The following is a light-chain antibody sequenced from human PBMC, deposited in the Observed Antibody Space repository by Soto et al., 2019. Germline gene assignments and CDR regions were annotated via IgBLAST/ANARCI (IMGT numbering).Light chain of an antibody. CDR3: SSYAGSNQYV. J-gene: IGLJ1*01. Sequence: QSVLTQPPSASGSPGQSVTISCTGTSSDVGGYNYVSWYQQHPGKAPKLMIYEVSKRPSGVPDRFSGSKSGNTASLTVSGLQAEDEDDYYCSSYAGSNQYVFGTGTKVT. CDR1: SSDVGGYNY. CDR2: EVS. V-gene: IGLV2-8*01.